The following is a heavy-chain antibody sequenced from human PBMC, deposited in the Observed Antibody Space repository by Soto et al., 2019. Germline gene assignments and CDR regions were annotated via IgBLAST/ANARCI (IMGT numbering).Heavy chain of an antibody. J-gene: IGHJ4*02. V-gene: IGHV3-11*05. D-gene: IGHD3-9*01. Sequence: GGSLRLSCAASGFTVSSNYMSGVRQAPGKGLEWVSYISSSSSYTNYADSVKGRFTISRDNAKNSLYLQMNSLRAEDTAVYYCASELRYFDWPLPSSDYWGQGTLVTVSS. CDR1: GFTVSSNY. CDR2: ISSSSSYT. CDR3: ASELRYFDWPLPSSDY.